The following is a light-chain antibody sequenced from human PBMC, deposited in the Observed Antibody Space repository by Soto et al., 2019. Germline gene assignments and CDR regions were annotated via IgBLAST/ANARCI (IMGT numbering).Light chain of an antibody. J-gene: IGKJ5*01. CDR1: QFLSSY. V-gene: IGKV3-11*01. Sequence: VLTPSPATLPFAPWERATLSCRASQFLSSYLAWYQQKPGQPPRLLIYDTSNRATGIPARFSGSRSGTDFTLTISSLEPEDFGVYFCHQRNKFGQGTRLEIK. CDR2: DTS. CDR3: HQRNK.